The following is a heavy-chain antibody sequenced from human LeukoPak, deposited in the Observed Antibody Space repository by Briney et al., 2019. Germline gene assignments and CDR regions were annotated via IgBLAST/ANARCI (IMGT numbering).Heavy chain of an antibody. CDR3: GRALPSSGWVDY. CDR2: MNPNSGNT. V-gene: IGHV1-8*01. Sequence: ASVTVSCKASGYTFTIYDINWMRQAAGQGPEWMGWMNPNSGNTEYAQKFQGRVTITWDTSISTAYMELRSLRSEDTAVYYCGRALPSSGWVDYWGQGSLVTVSS. CDR1: GYTFTIYD. J-gene: IGHJ4*02. D-gene: IGHD6-19*01.